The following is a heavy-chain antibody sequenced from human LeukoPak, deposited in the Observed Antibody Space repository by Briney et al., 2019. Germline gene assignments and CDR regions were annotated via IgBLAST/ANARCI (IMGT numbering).Heavy chain of an antibody. V-gene: IGHV3-9*01. CDR3: ARDWDVSSSWYRGGYDY. Sequence: QPGRSLRLSCAASGFTFDDYAMHWVRQAPGKGLEWVSGISWNSGSIGYADSVKGRFTISRDNAKNSLYLQMNSLRAEDTALYYCARDWDVSSSWYRGGYDYWGQGTLVTVSS. J-gene: IGHJ4*02. CDR1: GFTFDDYA. CDR2: ISWNSGSI. D-gene: IGHD6-13*01.